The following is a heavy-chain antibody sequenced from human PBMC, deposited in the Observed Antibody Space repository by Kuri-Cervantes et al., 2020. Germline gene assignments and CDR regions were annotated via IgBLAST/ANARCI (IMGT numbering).Heavy chain of an antibody. CDR2: ISSSSSTI. CDR3: ARAASAGHVDY. CDR1: GFTFSSYS. D-gene: IGHD4/OR15-4a*01. J-gene: IGHJ4*02. V-gene: IGHV3-48*01. Sequence: GGSLRLSCAASGFTFSSYSMNWVRQAPGKGLEWVSYISSSSSTIYYADSMKGRFTISRDNSKNTLYLQMNSLRAEDTAVYYCARAASAGHVDYWGQGTLVTVSS.